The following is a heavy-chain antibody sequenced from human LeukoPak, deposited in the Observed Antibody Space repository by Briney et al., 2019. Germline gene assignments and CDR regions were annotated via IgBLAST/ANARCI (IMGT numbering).Heavy chain of an antibody. J-gene: IGHJ5*02. CDR2: IYTSGST. Sequence: SETLSLTCTVSGGSISSSSYYWGWIRQPPGKGLEWIGRIYTSGSTNYNPSLKSRVTMSVDTSKNQFSLKLSSVTAADTAVYYCARDLAANWFDPWGQGTLVTVSS. V-gene: IGHV4-39*07. CDR1: GGSISSSSYY. CDR3: ARDLAANWFDP. D-gene: IGHD2-15*01.